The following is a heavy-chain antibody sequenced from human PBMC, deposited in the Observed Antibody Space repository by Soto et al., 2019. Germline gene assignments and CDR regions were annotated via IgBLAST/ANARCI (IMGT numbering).Heavy chain of an antibody. Sequence: SETLSLTCTVSGGSISSYYWSWIRQPPGKGLEWIGYIYYSGSTNYNPSLKSRVTISVDKYKNQFSLKLSSVTAADTAVYYCARVLPYYGSGSYYPNYYYYYGMDVWGQGTTVTVSS. CDR3: ARVLPYYGSGSYYPNYYYYYGMDV. CDR2: IYYSGST. D-gene: IGHD3-10*01. J-gene: IGHJ6*02. CDR1: GGSISSYY. V-gene: IGHV4-59*01.